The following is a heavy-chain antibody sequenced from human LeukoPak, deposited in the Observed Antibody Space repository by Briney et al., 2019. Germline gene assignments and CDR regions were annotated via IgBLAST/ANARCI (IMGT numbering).Heavy chain of an antibody. CDR2: ISAYNGNT. J-gene: IGHJ5*02. Sequence: ASVKVSCKASGYTLTSYGISWVRQAPGQGLEWMGWISAYNGNTNYAQKLQGRVTMTTDTSTSTAYMELRSLRSDDTAVYYCARSEDYGGPFDPWGQGTLVTVSS. CDR1: GYTLTSYG. D-gene: IGHD4-17*01. V-gene: IGHV1-18*01. CDR3: ARSEDYGGPFDP.